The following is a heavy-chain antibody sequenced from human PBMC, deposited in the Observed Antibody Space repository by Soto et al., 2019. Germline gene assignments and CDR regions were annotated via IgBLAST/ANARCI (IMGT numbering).Heavy chain of an antibody. CDR2: IIPIFGTA. Sequence: SVKVSCKASGGTFSSYAISWVRQAPGQGLEWMGGIIPIFGTANYAQKFQGRVTITADESTSTAYMELSSLRSEDTAVYYCAIADTAMVTSHFHHWGQGTLVTVAS. V-gene: IGHV1-69*13. CDR3: AIADTAMVTSHFHH. CDR1: GGTFSSYA. D-gene: IGHD5-18*01. J-gene: IGHJ1*01.